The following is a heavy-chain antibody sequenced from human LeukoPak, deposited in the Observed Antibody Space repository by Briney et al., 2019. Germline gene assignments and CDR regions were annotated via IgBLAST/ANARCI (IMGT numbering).Heavy chain of an antibody. Sequence: SETLSLTCAVYGGSFSGYYWSWIRQPPGKGLEWIGSIYYSGSTYYNPSLKSRVTISVDTSKNQFSLKLSSVTAADTAVYYCASPFLGYCSGGSCPKTYYYYGMDVWGQGTTVTVSS. D-gene: IGHD2-15*01. J-gene: IGHJ6*02. CDR2: IYYSGST. CDR1: GGSFSGYY. V-gene: IGHV4-34*01. CDR3: ASPFLGYCSGGSCPKTYYYYGMDV.